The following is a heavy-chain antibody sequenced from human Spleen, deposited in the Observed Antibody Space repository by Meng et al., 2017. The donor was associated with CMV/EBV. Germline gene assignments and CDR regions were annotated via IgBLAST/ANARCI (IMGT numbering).Heavy chain of an antibody. D-gene: IGHD2-2*02. CDR3: AREYCSSTSCYTNY. CDR2: INPNSGGT. CDR1: GYTFTGYY. J-gene: IGHJ4*02. V-gene: IGHV1-2*02. Sequence: KACGYTFTGYYMHWVRQAPGQGLEWMGWINPNSGGTKYAQAFQGRVTMARDTSINTAYMELSRLRSDDTAVYFCAREYCSSTSCYTNYWGQGTLVTVSS.